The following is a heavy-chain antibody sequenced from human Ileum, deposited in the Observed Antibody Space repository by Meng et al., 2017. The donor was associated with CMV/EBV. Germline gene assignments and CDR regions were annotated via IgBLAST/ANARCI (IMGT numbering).Heavy chain of an antibody. CDR3: ARVGSRITIFGVFDS. J-gene: IGHJ5*01. D-gene: IGHD3-3*01. CDR2: ISYSGNT. CDR1: GDPISSGSHV. V-gene: IGHV4-39*02. Sequence: SGDPISSGSHVWGCIRQPPGKGLEWIGSISYSGNTYYKPSLKSRLTISVDTPKNQFSLKLSSVTAADTAVYYCARVGSRITIFGVFDSWGQGTLVTVSS.